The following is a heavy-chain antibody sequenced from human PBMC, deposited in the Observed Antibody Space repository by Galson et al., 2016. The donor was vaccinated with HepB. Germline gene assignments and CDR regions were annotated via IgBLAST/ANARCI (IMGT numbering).Heavy chain of an antibody. D-gene: IGHD3-10*01. V-gene: IGHV3-30*18. CDR1: GFPFSRYG. J-gene: IGHJ4*02. CDR3: AKDPYYYGSGSYLYFHY. Sequence: SLRLSCAASGFPFSRYGMHWVRQAPGKGLEWVTFISYDGSNKYYADSVKGRFTISRDNSKNTLYLQMNSLRAEDTAVYYCAKDPYYYGSGSYLYFHYWGQGTLVTVSS. CDR2: ISYDGSNK.